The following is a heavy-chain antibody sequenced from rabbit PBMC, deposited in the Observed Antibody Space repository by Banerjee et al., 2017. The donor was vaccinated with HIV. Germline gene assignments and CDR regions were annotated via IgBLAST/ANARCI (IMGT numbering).Heavy chain of an antibody. CDR3: TTELTGNVNF. CDR2: IDASNGGT. D-gene: IGHD7-1*01. Sequence: QEQLKESGGDLVQPEGSLTLTCKASGFSFSSGYWICWVRQAPGKGLEWIACIDASNGGTAYASWAKGRFTISKTSSTTVTLQMTSLTAADTATYFCTTELTGNVNFWGQGTLVT. J-gene: IGHJ3*01. V-gene: IGHV1S45*01. CDR1: GFSFSSGYW.